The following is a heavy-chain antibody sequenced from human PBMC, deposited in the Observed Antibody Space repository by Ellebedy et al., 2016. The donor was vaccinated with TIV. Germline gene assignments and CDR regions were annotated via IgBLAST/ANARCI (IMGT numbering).Heavy chain of an antibody. CDR2: MNPNSGNT. CDR1: GYTFTSYD. V-gene: IGHV1-8*01. CDR3: ARGGVLLYWPIYYYGMDV. D-gene: IGHD2-2*02. J-gene: IGHJ6*02. Sequence: ASVKVSCXASGYTFTSYDINWVRQATGQGLEWMGWMNPNSGNTGYAQKFQGRVTMTRNTSISTAYMELSSLRSEDTAVYYCARGGVLLYWPIYYYGMDVWGQGTTVTVSS.